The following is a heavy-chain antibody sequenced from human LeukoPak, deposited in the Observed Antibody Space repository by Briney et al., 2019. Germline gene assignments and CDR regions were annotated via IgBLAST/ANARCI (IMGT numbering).Heavy chain of an antibody. CDR1: GGSISSYY. J-gene: IGHJ5*02. CDR2: IYYSGST. CDR3: ARAPILLWFGIS. V-gene: IGHV4-59*12. Sequence: SETLSLTCTVSGGSISSYYWSWIRQPPGKGLEWIGYIYYSGSTYYNPSLKSRVTISVDTSKNQFSLKLSSVTAADTAVYYCARAPILLWFGISWGQGTLVTVSS. D-gene: IGHD3-10*01.